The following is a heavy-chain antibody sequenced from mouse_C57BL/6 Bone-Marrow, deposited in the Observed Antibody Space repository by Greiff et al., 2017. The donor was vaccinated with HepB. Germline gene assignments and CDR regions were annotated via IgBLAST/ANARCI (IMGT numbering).Heavy chain of an antibody. CDR2: IDPSDSYT. Sequence: QVQLQQPGAELVKPGASVKLSCKASGYTFTSYWMQWVKQRPGQGLEWIGEIDPSDSYTNYNQKFKGKATLTVDTSSSTAYMQLSSLTSEDSAVYYCARSRITTVVATDWYFDVWGTGTTVTVSS. V-gene: IGHV1-50*01. CDR1: GYTFTSYW. J-gene: IGHJ1*03. CDR3: ARSRITTVVATDWYFDV. D-gene: IGHD1-1*01.